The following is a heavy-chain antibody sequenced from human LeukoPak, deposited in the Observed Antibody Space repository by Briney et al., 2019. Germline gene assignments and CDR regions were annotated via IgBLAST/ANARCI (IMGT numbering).Heavy chain of an antibody. J-gene: IGHJ3*02. CDR3: ARVHRRMGEIRLGDSASDI. CDR2: IIPIFGTA. D-gene: IGHD1-26*01. V-gene: IGHV1-69*13. CDR1: GDTFSSYG. Sequence: ASVKASCKASGDTFSSYGINWVRQAPGQGLEWMGGIIPIFGTANYAQNFQGRVTITSDASRSTAYMELNSLKSDDTAMYFCARVHRRMGEIRLGDSASDIWGQGTMVIVSS.